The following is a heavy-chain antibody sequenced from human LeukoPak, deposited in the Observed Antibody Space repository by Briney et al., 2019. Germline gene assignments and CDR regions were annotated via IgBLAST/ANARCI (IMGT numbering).Heavy chain of an antibody. D-gene: IGHD1-26*01. CDR1: GGSFSGYY. J-gene: IGHJ4*02. CDR2: VNHSGST. CDR3: ARGQEAWELLQRSVHFDY. Sequence: NPSETLSLTCAVYGGSFSGYYWTWIRQPPGKGLEWIGEVNHSGSTNYNPSLESRVSISVDTSKNQFSLKLNSVTAADMAVYYCARGQEAWELLQRSVHFDYWGQGTLFPVSS. V-gene: IGHV4-34*01.